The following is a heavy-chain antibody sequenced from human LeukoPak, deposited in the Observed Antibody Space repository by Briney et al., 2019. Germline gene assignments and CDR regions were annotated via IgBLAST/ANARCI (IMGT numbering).Heavy chain of an antibody. V-gene: IGHV1-69*04. Sequence: ASVKVSCKASGGTFSSYAISWVRQAPGQGLEWMGRIIPILGIANYAQKFQGRVTITADKSTSTAYMELSSLRSEDTAVYYCARWSPDYSNYSFDYWGQGTLVTVSS. CDR1: GGTFSSYA. J-gene: IGHJ4*02. CDR3: ARWSPDYSNYSFDY. D-gene: IGHD4-11*01. CDR2: IIPILGIA.